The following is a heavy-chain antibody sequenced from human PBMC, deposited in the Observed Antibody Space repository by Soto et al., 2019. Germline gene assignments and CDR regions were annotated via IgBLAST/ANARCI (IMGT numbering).Heavy chain of an antibody. V-gene: IGHV5-51*01. J-gene: IGHJ4*02. Sequence: GESLKISCKTSGYSFLNYWIGWVRQMPGKGLEWMGIIYPGDSDARYSPSFQGQVTISADKSISTVYLQWSSLKASDTAMYYCARHIVDTSMTASFNYWGQGTQVTISS. CDR1: GYSFLNYW. CDR3: ARHIVDTSMTASFNY. D-gene: IGHD5-18*01. CDR2: IYPGDSDA.